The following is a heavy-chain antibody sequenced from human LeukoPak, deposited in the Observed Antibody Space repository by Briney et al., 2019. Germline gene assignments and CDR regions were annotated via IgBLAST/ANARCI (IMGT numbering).Heavy chain of an antibody. V-gene: IGHV4-39*07. CDR3: AREDYDFWSGYRKPHFDY. CDR2: IYYSGST. CDR1: GGSISSSSYY. Sequence: SQTLSLTCTVSGGSISSSSYYWGWIRQPPGKGLEWIGSIYYSGSTYYNPSLKSRVTISVDTSKNQFSLKLSSVTAADTAVYYCAREDYDFWSGYRKPHFDYWGQGTLVTVSS. D-gene: IGHD3-3*01. J-gene: IGHJ4*02.